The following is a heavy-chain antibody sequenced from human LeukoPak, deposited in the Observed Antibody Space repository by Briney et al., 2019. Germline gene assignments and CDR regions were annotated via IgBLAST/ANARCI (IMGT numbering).Heavy chain of an antibody. CDR3: ARHILWFGELLWNAFDI. D-gene: IGHD3-10*01. CDR1: GGSFSGYY. Sequence: PSETLSLTCAVYGGSFSGYYWSWIRQPPGKGLEWIGEINHSGSTNYNPSLKSRVTISVDTSKNQFSLKLSSVTAADTAVYYCARHILWFGELLWNAFDIWGQGTMVTVSS. V-gene: IGHV4-34*01. J-gene: IGHJ3*02. CDR2: INHSGST.